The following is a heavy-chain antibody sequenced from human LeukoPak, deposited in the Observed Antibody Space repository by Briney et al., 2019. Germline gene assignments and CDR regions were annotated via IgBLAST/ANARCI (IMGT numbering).Heavy chain of an antibody. Sequence: PGGSLRLSCAASGFTFSSYWMHCVRQAPGKGLVWVSRISSDGSSTDYADSVKGRFTISRDNAKNTLYLQMNSLRAEDTAVYYCASRIPYDSSSYWGQGTLVTVSS. V-gene: IGHV3-74*01. D-gene: IGHD3-22*01. CDR1: GFTFSSYW. CDR2: ISSDGSST. CDR3: ASRIPYDSSSY. J-gene: IGHJ4*02.